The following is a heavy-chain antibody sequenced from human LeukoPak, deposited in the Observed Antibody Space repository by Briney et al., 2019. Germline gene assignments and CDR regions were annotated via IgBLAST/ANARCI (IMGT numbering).Heavy chain of an antibody. J-gene: IGHJ4*02. D-gene: IGHD5-12*01. CDR2: ISWNSGSI. CDR3: AKADRGGYDWLPHY. V-gene: IGHV3-9*01. CDR1: EFTFSSYS. Sequence: PGGSLRLSCAASEFTFSSYSMNWVRQAPGKGLEWVSGISWNSGSIGYADSVKGRFTISRDNAKNSLYLQMNSLRAEDTALYYCAKADRGGYDWLPHYWGQGTLVTVSS.